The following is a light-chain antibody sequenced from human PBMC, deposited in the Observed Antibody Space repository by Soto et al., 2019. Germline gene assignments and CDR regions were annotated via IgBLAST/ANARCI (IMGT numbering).Light chain of an antibody. J-gene: IGKJ2*01. Sequence: DIQLTQSPSFLSASVRDRVTITCRASQGISSYLAWYQQKPGKAPKLLIYAASTLQSGVPSRFSGSGSGTGLTLTIISLQPEDFATYYCQQLNSYPPYTFGQGTKLEIK. CDR1: QGISSY. V-gene: IGKV1-9*01. CDR3: QQLNSYPPYT. CDR2: AAS.